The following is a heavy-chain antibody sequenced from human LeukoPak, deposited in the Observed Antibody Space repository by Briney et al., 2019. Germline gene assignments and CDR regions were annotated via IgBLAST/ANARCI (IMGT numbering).Heavy chain of an antibody. V-gene: IGHV4-39*07. Sequence: SETLSLTCTVSGDSIRRSNDYWGWIRQSPGKGLEWLGSIYYSGNTYYNPSLESRLTISVDTYNNQFSLKLSSVTAADTAVYYCARGVVAAAGRTFDFWGQGTLVTVSS. CDR3: ARGVVAAAGRTFDF. CDR2: IYYSGNT. CDR1: GDSIRRSNDY. D-gene: IGHD6-13*01. J-gene: IGHJ4*02.